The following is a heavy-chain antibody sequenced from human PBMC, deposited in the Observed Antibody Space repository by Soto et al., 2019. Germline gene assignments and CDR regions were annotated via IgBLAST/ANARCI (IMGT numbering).Heavy chain of an antibody. J-gene: IGHJ3*02. D-gene: IGHD1-1*01. V-gene: IGHV1-18*01. Sequence: APVKVSCKGSGYTFSSYCISWVRQAPGQGLEWMGWISAYNGNTDYAQKLQGRVTMTTDTSTSTAYMELRSLRSDDTAVYYCARDKRRVAFDIWGQGTMVTVSS. CDR1: GYTFSSYC. CDR3: ARDKRRVAFDI. CDR2: ISAYNGNT.